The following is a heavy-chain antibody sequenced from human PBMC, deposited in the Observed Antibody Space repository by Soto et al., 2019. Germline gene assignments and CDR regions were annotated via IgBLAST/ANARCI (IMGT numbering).Heavy chain of an antibody. Sequence: QAPLVESGGGVVQPGRSLRLSCAASRFPFSSYGMHWVRQAPGKGLEWVAVISYAGSNKYYADSVKGRFTISRDNSKNTLYLQMNSLRAEDTAVYYCAKGESGYCSGGCCRHDAFDIWGQGTMVTVSS. CDR3: AKGESGYCSGGCCRHDAFDI. CDR2: ISYAGSNK. D-gene: IGHD2-15*01. J-gene: IGHJ3*02. CDR1: RFPFSSYG. V-gene: IGHV3-30*18.